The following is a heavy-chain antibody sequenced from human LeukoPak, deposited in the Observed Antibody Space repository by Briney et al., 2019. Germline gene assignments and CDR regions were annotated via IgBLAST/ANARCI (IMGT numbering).Heavy chain of an antibody. Sequence: PGGSLRLSCAASGFTFSKYSMKWVRQAPGKGREWVSYICSGRSTIYYADSVKGRFTISRDNAKNSLYLQMNSLRDEDTAVYYCARWASGDFWSGYYGWVDYWGQGTLVTVSS. D-gene: IGHD3-3*01. CDR1: GFTFSKYS. V-gene: IGHV3-48*02. J-gene: IGHJ4*02. CDR3: ARWASGDFWSGYYGWVDY. CDR2: ICSGRSTI.